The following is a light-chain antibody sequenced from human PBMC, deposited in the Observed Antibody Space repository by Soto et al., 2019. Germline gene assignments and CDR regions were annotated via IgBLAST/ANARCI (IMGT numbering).Light chain of an antibody. Sequence: QSELTQPPSVSGAPGQRVTISCTGSYSNIGAGYEVHWYQQVPGTAPKLLVSGHNNRPSGVPDRFFGSKSGSSASLTIIGLQAEDEADYYCQSYDNTLSARYVFGTGTKLTVL. V-gene: IGLV1-40*01. CDR1: YSNIGAGYE. CDR2: GHN. J-gene: IGLJ1*01. CDR3: QSYDNTLSARYV.